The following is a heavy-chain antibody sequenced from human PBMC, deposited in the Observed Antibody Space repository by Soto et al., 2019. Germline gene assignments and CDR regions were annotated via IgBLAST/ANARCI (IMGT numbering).Heavy chain of an antibody. Sequence: QVQLQESGPGLVKPSQTLSLTCTVSGGSISAGDYYWNWIRQPPGKGLEWIGYIYYTGTTKYNPSLKSRVTLSVDTSKNRFSLNLTSVTAADTAVYYWARGDWFHPWGPGTLVTVSS. J-gene: IGHJ5*02. CDR3: ARGDWFHP. V-gene: IGHV4-30-4*01. CDR2: IYYTGTT. CDR1: GGSISAGDYY.